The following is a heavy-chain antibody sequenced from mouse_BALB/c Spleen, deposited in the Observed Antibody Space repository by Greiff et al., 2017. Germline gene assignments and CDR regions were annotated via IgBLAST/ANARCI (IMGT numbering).Heavy chain of an antibody. V-gene: IGHV14-3*02. CDR1: GFNIKDTY. D-gene: IGHD2-4*01. CDR2: IDPANGNT. CDR3: APYDYDVVWFAY. J-gene: IGHJ3*01. Sequence: VQLQQSGAELVKPGASVKLSCTASGFNIKDTYMHWVKQRPEQGLEWIGRIDPANGNTKYDPKFQGKATITADTSSNTAYLQLSSLTSEDTAVYYCAPYDYDVVWFAYWGQGTLVTVSA.